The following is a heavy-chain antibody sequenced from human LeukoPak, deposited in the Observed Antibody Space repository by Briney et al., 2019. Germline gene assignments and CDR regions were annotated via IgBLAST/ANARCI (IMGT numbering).Heavy chain of an antibody. CDR1: GFTFSSYA. V-gene: IGHV3-30-3*01. CDR3: ARVAPRYYYDHSGYYPDDAFDI. D-gene: IGHD3-22*01. J-gene: IGHJ3*02. Sequence: PGGSLRLSCAASGFTFSSYAMHWVRQAPGKGLEWVAVVSYDGSNKYYADSVKGRFTISRDNSKNTLYLQMNNLRAEDTAVYYCARVAPRYYYDHSGYYPDDAFDIWGQGTMVTVSS. CDR2: VSYDGSNK.